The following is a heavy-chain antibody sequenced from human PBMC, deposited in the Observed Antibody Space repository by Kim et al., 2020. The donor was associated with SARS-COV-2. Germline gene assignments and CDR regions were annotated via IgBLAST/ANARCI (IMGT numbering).Heavy chain of an antibody. CDR2: INPNSGGT. Sequence: ASVKVSCKASGYTFTGYYMHWVRQAPGQGLEWMGWINPNSGGTNYAQKFQGRVTMTRDTSISTAYMELSRLRSDDTAVYYCARDRTADKRGGETLFDYWGQGTLVTVSS. J-gene: IGHJ4*02. D-gene: IGHD3-10*01. V-gene: IGHV1-2*02. CDR3: ARDRTADKRGGETLFDY. CDR1: GYTFTGYY.